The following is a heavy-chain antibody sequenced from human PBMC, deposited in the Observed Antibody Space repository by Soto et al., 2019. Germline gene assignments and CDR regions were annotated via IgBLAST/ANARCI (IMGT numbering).Heavy chain of an antibody. D-gene: IGHD3-10*01. CDR3: ARVWFGESSWFDP. Sequence: KASETLSLTCTVPGGSISDGAYYWSWIRQPPGKGLEWIGYICHSGNTYYNPSLKSRVTTSLDRSKNQFSLNLSSVTAADTAVYYCARVWFGESSWFDPWGQGTLVTVSS. CDR2: ICHSGNT. CDR1: GGSISDGAYY. V-gene: IGHV4-30-2*01. J-gene: IGHJ5*02.